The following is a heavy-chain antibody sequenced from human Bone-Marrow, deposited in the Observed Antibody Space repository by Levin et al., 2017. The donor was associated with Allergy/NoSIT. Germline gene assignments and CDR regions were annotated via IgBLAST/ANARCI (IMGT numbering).Heavy chain of an antibody. CDR3: AKTEQASGTIYVRSGAFDF. D-gene: IGHD2-15*01. V-gene: IGHV3-23*01. J-gene: IGHJ4*02. CDR1: GFTFSNFA. Sequence: GESLKISCAASGFTFSNFAMSWVRQAPGKGLEWVSGLSGSGGSAYYADSVKGRFMISRDNSKNTLDLQMNSLRAEDTALYYCAKTEQASGTIYVRSGAFDFWGQGTLVTVSS. CDR2: LSGSGGSA.